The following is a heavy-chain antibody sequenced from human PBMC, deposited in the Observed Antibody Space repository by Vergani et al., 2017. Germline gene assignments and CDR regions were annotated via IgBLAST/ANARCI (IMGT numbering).Heavy chain of an antibody. D-gene: IGHD2-15*01. CDR3: ARRTTPVVVVAASPGAFDI. V-gene: IGHV5-51*03. CDR2: IYPGDSDT. J-gene: IGHJ3*02. Sequence: EVQLVQSGAEVKKPGESLKISCKGSGYSFTNYWIGWVRQMPGKGLEWMGIIYPGDSDTRYSPSFQGQVTISADKSISTAYLQWSSLKASDTAMYYCARRTTPVVVVAASPGAFDIWGQGTMVTVSS. CDR1: GYSFTNYW.